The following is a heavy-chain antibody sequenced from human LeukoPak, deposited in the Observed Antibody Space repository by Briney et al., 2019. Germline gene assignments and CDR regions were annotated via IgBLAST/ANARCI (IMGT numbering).Heavy chain of an antibody. V-gene: IGHV3-30*02. CDR3: AKDWSTDWSNWFDS. J-gene: IGHJ5*01. CDR1: GFTSSSYG. D-gene: IGHD3-3*01. Sequence: SGGSLRLSCAASGFTSSSYGMHWVRQAPGKGLEWVAFTRPDGSNKHYGDSVQGRFTISRDNSRNTLYLQMNSLRVEDTAMYYCAKDWSTDWSNWFDSWGPGSLVTVSS. CDR2: TRPDGSNK.